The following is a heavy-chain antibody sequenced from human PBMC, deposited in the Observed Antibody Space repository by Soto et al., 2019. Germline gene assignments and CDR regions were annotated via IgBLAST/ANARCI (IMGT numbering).Heavy chain of an antibody. J-gene: IGHJ5*02. CDR1: GGSISSGGYY. Sequence: SETLSLTCTVSGGSISSGGYYWSWIRQHPGKGLEWIGYIYYSGSTYYNPSLKSRVTISVDTSKNQFSLKLSSVTAADTAVYYCAREFGYYGSGSPKYHNWFDPWGQGTLVTVSS. CDR3: AREFGYYGSGSPKYHNWFDP. D-gene: IGHD3-10*01. V-gene: IGHV4-31*03. CDR2: IYYSGST.